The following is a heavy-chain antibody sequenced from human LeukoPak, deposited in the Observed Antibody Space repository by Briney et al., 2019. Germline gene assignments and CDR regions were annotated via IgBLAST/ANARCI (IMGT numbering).Heavy chain of an antibody. D-gene: IGHD3-22*01. Sequence: RGSLRLSCAASGFTFSSYAMSWVRQAPGKGLEWVSAISGSGGSTYYADSVKGRFTISRDNSKNTLYLQMNSLRAEDTAVYYCAKDETSYYYDSSGYSDFDYWGQGTLVTVSS. CDR2: ISGSGGST. CDR3: AKDETSYYYDSSGYSDFDY. V-gene: IGHV3-23*01. J-gene: IGHJ4*02. CDR1: GFTFSSYA.